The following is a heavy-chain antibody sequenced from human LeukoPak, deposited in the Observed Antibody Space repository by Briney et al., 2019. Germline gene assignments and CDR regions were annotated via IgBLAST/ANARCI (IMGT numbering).Heavy chain of an antibody. D-gene: IGHD4-11*01. CDR3: VSSTVTDAGFDY. Sequence: SETLSLTCTVSGGSISSYYWSWIRQPPGKGLEWIGYIHYSGSTRYNPSLKSRVTISVDTSKNQFSLKVSSVTGADTAVYYCVSSTVTDAGFDYWGQGTLVTVSS. CDR2: IHYSGST. J-gene: IGHJ4*02. CDR1: GGSISSYY. V-gene: IGHV4-59*01.